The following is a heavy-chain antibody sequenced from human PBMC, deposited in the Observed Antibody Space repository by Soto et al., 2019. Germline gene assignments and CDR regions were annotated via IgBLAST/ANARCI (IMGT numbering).Heavy chain of an antibody. J-gene: IGHJ6*02. V-gene: IGHV4-39*01. D-gene: IGHD4-4*01. CDR2: ISNSGST. CDR3: ARHEGTVTTVLYYYGMDV. CDR1: GGSISTFNYY. Sequence: QLQLQESGPGLVKPSETLSLTCSVSGGSISTFNYYWDWIRQPPGKGLEWIGSISNSGSTYYNPSLKSRVTISVDTSKNQFSLNLSSVTAADTAVYFCARHEGTVTTVLYYYGMDVWGQGTTVIVSS.